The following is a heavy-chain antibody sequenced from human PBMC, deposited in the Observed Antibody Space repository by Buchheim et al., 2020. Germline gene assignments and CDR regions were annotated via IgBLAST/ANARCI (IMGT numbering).Heavy chain of an antibody. Sequence: QVQLQQWGAGLLKPSETLSLTCAVYGGSFSGYYWSWIRQSPGKGLEWIGEINHRRSTNYNPSLKSRVTISVNTSKNNFYLKLSSVTAADTAVYYCARGYSSSWYNRHWFDPWGQGTL. D-gene: IGHD6-13*01. CDR1: GGSFSGYY. V-gene: IGHV4-34*01. CDR3: ARGYSSSWYNRHWFDP. CDR2: INHRRST. J-gene: IGHJ5*02.